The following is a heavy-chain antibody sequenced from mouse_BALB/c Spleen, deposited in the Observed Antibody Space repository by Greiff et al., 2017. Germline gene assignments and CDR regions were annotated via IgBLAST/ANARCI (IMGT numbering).Heavy chain of an antibody. V-gene: IGHV1-5*01. CDR3: TSMVTTSYFDY. CDR1: GYTFTSYW. CDR2: IYPGNSDT. J-gene: IGHJ2*01. D-gene: IGHD2-1*01. Sequence: EVQLQQSGTVLARPGASVKMSCKASGYTFTSYWMHWVKQRPGQGLEWIGAIYPGNSDTSYNQKFKGKAKLTAVTSTSTAYMELSSLTNEDSAVYYCTSMVTTSYFDYWGQGTTLTVSS.